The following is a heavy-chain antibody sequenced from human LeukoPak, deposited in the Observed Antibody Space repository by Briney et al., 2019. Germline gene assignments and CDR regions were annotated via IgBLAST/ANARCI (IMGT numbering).Heavy chain of an antibody. CDR1: GFTFSSYG. J-gene: IGHJ6*02. CDR3: AKDDRIQLWLPDLYYYYYGMDV. D-gene: IGHD5-18*01. V-gene: IGHV3-30*18. Sequence: QSGGSLRLSCAASGFTFSSYGMHWVRQAPGKGLEWVAVISYDGSNKYYADSVKGRFTISRDNSKNTLYLQMNSLRAEDTAVYYCAKDDRIQLWLPDLYYYYYGMDVWGQGTTVTVSS. CDR2: ISYDGSNK.